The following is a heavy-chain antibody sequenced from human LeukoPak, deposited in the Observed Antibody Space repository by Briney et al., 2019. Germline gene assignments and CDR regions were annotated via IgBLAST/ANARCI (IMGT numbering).Heavy chain of an antibody. D-gene: IGHD3-22*01. J-gene: IGHJ4*02. CDR1: GYTFTGYY. V-gene: IGHV1-2*02. CDR3: ASVGYDSSGSYYFDN. CDR2: INPNSGGT. Sequence: GASVKVSCKASGYTFTGYYMHWVRQAPGQGLEWMGWINPNSGGTNYAQKFQGRVTMTRDTSISTAYMELSRLRSDDTAVYYCASVGYDSSGSYYFDNWGQGTLVTVSS.